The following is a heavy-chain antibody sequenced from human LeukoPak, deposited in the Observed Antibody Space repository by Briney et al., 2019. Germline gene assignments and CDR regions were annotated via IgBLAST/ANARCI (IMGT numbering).Heavy chain of an antibody. CDR3: ARQLFTTSRHFDS. CDR1: GYSISSGYY. CDR2: IYHTGST. J-gene: IGHJ4*02. Sequence: PSETLSLTCGVSGYSISSGYYWGWIRQPPGKGLQWNGTIYHTGSTYYKPSLKSRVTISVDTSKNQFSLKLSSVTAADTAVYYCARQLFTTSRHFDSWGQGTLVTVSS. V-gene: IGHV4-38-2*01. D-gene: IGHD2-2*01.